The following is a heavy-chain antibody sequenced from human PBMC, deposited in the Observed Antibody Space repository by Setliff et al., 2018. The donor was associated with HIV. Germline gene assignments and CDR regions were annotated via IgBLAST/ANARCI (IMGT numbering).Heavy chain of an antibody. D-gene: IGHD5-12*01. CDR3: TANLDY. CDR2: IRSKVYGGTT. Sequence: LSLTCPVSGYSISSGYYWGWVRQAPGKGLEWVGFIRSKVYGGTTEYAASVKGRFTISRDDSKSIAYLQMNSLKTEDTAVYYCTANLDYWGQGTLVTVSS. J-gene: IGHJ4*02. V-gene: IGHV3-49*04. CDR1: GYSISSGYY.